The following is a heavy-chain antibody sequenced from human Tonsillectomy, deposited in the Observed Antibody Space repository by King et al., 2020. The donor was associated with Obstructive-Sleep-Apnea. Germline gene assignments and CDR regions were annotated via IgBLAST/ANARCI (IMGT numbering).Heavy chain of an antibody. CDR3: AKGGAVAGTADY. J-gene: IGHJ4*02. CDR2: ISWNSGSI. CDR1: GFTFDDYA. D-gene: IGHD6-19*01. V-gene: IGHV3-9*01. Sequence: VQLVESGGGLVQPGRSLRLSCAASGFTFDDYAMHWVRQAPGKGLEWVSGISWNSGSIGYADSVKGRFTIFRDNAKNSLYLQMNSLRAEDTALYYCAKGGAVAGTADYWGQGTLVTVSS.